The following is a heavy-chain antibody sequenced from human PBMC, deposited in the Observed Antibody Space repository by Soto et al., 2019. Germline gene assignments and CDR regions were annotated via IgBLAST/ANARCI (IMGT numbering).Heavy chain of an antibody. J-gene: IGHJ6*02. Sequence: SVKVSCKASEGTFSSYAISWVRQAPGQGLEWMGGIIPIFGTANYAQKFQGRVTITADESTSTAYMELSSLRSEDTAVYYCAREDIVVVVAANYYYYGMDVWGQGTTVTVSS. D-gene: IGHD2-15*01. V-gene: IGHV1-69*13. CDR2: IIPIFGTA. CDR1: EGTFSSYA. CDR3: AREDIVVVVAANYYYYGMDV.